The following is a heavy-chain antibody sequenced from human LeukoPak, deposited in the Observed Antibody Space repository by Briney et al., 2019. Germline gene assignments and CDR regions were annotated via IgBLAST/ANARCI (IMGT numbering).Heavy chain of an antibody. CDR2: ISSSATNI. CDR3: ARVDFYYDSNGHVGEYFYH. CDR1: GFTFSNYY. J-gene: IGHJ1*01. V-gene: IGHV3-11*01. Sequence: GGSLRLSCAASGFTFSNYYMSWIRQAPGKGLEWTSYISSSATNIQYADSVKGRFTISRDNAKNSLYLQMNSLRAEDTAVYYCARVDFYYDSNGHVGEYFYHWGQGTLVTVSS. D-gene: IGHD3-22*01.